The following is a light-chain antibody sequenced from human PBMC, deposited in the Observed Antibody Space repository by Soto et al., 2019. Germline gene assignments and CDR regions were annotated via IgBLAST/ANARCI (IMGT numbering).Light chain of an antibody. Sequence: EIVLTQSPATPSLSPGERVTLSCRASQSISGYLAWYQQKPGQAPRLLIYDATNRATGIPARFSGSGSGTDFTLTISSLESEDFAVYYCQQRINWPLTFGGGTKVDIK. J-gene: IGKJ4*01. CDR1: QSISGY. V-gene: IGKV3-11*01. CDR3: QQRINWPLT. CDR2: DAT.